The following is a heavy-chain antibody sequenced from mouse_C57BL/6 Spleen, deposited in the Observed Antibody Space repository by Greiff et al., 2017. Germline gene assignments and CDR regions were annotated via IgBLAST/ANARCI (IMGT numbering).Heavy chain of an antibody. CDR1: GYTFTDYY. J-gene: IGHJ3*01. Sequence: VQLQQSGPELVKPGASVKISCKASGYTFTDYYMNWVKQSHGKSLEWIGDINPNNGGTSYNQKFKGKATLTVDKSSSTAYMELRSLTSEDSAVYYCASYYGYDGGLFAYWGQGTLVTVSA. D-gene: IGHD2-2*01. CDR2: INPNNGGT. CDR3: ASYYGYDGGLFAY. V-gene: IGHV1-26*01.